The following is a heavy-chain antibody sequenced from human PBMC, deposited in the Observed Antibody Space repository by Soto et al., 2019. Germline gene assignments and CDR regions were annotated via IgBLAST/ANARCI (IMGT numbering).Heavy chain of an antibody. CDR3: ASSYDSSVNDAFDI. J-gene: IGHJ3*02. CDR2: IIPIFGTA. Sequence: SVKVSCKASGGTFSSYAISWVRQAPGQGLEWMGGIIPIFGTANYAQKFQGRVTITADESTSTAYMELSSLRSEDTAVYYCASSYDSSVNDAFDIWGQGTMVTVSS. D-gene: IGHD3-22*01. CDR1: GGTFSSYA. V-gene: IGHV1-69*13.